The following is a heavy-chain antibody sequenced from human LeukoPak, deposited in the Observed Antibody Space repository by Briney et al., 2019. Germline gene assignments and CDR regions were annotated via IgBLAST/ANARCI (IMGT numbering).Heavy chain of an antibody. J-gene: IGHJ4*02. CDR2: ISSSSSTI. Sequence: GGSLRLSCAASGFTFSSYSMNWVRQAPRKGLEWVSYISSSSSTIYYADSVKGRFTISRDNAKNSLYLQMNSLRAEDTAVYYCARDPRGVATIFWGQGTLVTVSS. D-gene: IGHD5-12*01. CDR3: ARDPRGVATIF. V-gene: IGHV3-48*04. CDR1: GFTFSSYS.